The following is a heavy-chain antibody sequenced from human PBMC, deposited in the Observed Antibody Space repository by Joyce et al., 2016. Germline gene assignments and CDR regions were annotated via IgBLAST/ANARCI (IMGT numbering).Heavy chain of an antibody. CDR3: AGTSSITMIRGIISIFDY. CDR1: GDSIRSSTYY. V-gene: IGHV4-39*01. Sequence: QLQLQESGPGLVKPSETLSLTCTVSGDSIRSSTYYWGWIRQPPGKGLEWFGSIFYTGSTYYNPSLQSRLTISIDTSKNQFSLELSSVTAADTAIYYCAGTSSITMIRGIISIFDYWGQGTLVTVSS. CDR2: IFYTGST. D-gene: IGHD3-10*01. J-gene: IGHJ4*02.